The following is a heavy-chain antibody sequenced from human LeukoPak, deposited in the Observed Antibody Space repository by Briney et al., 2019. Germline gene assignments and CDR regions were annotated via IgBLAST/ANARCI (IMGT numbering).Heavy chain of an antibody. J-gene: IGHJ6*03. V-gene: IGHV4-34*01. CDR3: ARLTKNDSGTYRFGKKKRGYMDV. CDR1: NGSFSGYY. CDR2: ISHSGYT. Sequence: SETLSLTCTVYNGSFSGYYWSWIRQPPGTGLEWIGEISHSGYTNLNPSLKSRVTISVDTSKNQFSLKLSSVTAADTAVYYCARLTKNDSGTYRFGKKKRGYMDVWGKGTTVTISS. D-gene: IGHD3-10*01.